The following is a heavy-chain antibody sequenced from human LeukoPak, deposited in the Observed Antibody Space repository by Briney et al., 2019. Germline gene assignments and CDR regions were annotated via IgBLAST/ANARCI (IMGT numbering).Heavy chain of an antibody. V-gene: IGHV4-61*01. D-gene: IGHD3-16*01. CDR3: ARVGRGDHTWGSYSFDH. CDR2: ISYSGRT. CDR1: GDSISSSSYY. Sequence: SETLSLTCTVSGDSISSSSYYWSWIRHPPGKGLEWIGYISYSGRTKYNPSLESRLTMSKDTSKNQFSLTLTSVTAADTALYYCARVGRGDHTWGSYSFDHWGQGTLVTVSS. J-gene: IGHJ4*02.